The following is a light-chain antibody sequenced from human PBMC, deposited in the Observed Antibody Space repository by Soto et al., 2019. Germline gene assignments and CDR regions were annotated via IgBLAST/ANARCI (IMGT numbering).Light chain of an antibody. CDR1: SSNIGAGYD. Sequence: QSVLTQPPSVSGAPGQRVTISCTGSSSNIGAGYDVHWYQQLPGTAPKLLIYGNSNRPSGVPDRLSGSKSGTSASLAITGLPDEDEADYYCQSYDSSLRVSVFGGGTELTVL. CDR3: QSYDSSLRVSV. J-gene: IGLJ2*01. V-gene: IGLV1-40*01. CDR2: GNS.